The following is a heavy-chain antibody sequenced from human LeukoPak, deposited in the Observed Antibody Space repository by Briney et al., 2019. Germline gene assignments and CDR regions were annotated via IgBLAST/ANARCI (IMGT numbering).Heavy chain of an antibody. CDR1: GXTFSNYC. Sequence: PGGSLRLSCAASGXTFSNYCMSWVRQAPGKGLEWVGNINEDGSVKYYVDSVKGRFTISRDNAKNSLYLQMNSLRAEDTAVYYCARDLGASQHLSWFGPWGQGTLVTVSS. CDR2: INEDGSVK. CDR3: ARDLGASQHLSWFGP. D-gene: IGHD1-26*01. V-gene: IGHV3-7*05. J-gene: IGHJ5*02.